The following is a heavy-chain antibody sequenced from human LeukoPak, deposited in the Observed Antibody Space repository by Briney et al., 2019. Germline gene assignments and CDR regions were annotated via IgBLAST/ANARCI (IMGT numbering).Heavy chain of an antibody. D-gene: IGHD6-19*01. CDR3: ARVVAVAGLASNFDY. V-gene: IGHV4-39*01. Sequence: PSETLSLTCTVSGGSITSNSYYWAWIRQPPGKGLEWIGSLYYTGSTNYSPSLKSRVTISGDMSKNQFSLKLNSVTAADTAVYYCARVVAVAGLASNFDYWGQGTLVTVSS. CDR1: GGSITSNSYY. CDR2: LYYTGST. J-gene: IGHJ4*02.